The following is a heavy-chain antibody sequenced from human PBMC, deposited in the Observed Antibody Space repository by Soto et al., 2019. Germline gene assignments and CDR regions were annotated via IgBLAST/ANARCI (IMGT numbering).Heavy chain of an antibody. V-gene: IGHV1-69*13. CDR1: GGTFISYA. J-gene: IGHJ6*02. Sequence: SVKVSCKASGGTFISYAISWVRQTPGQGLEWMGGIIPIFGTANYAQEFQGRVTITADESTSTAYMELSSLRSEDTAVFYCARGRSPYYYGMDVWGQGTTVTVSS. CDR3: ARGRSPYYYGMDV. CDR2: IIPIFGTA.